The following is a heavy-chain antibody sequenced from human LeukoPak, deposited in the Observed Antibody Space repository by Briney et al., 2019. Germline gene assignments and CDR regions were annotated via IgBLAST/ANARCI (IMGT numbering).Heavy chain of an antibody. Sequence: ASVKVSCKVSGYTLAELSMHWVRQAPGKGLEWMGGFDPEDGETIYAQKFQGRVTMTEDTSTDTAYMELSSLRSEDTAVYYCATAQSSITYYYDSSGYMWGQGTLVTVSS. J-gene: IGHJ4*02. CDR2: FDPEDGET. D-gene: IGHD3-22*01. CDR3: ATAQSSITYYYDSSGYM. V-gene: IGHV1-24*01. CDR1: GYTLAELS.